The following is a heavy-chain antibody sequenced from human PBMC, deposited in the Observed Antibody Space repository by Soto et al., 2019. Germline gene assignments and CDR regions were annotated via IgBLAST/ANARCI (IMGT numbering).Heavy chain of an antibody. CDR2: ISYDGSNK. V-gene: IGHV3-30*18. D-gene: IGHD3-9*01. CDR3: AKDWENYDILTGYFDY. CDR1: GFTFSSYG. Sequence: GGSLRLSCAASGFTFSSYGMHWVRQAPGKGLEWVAVISYDGSNKYYADSVKGRFTISRDNSKNTLYLQMNSLRAEDTAVYYCAKDWENYDILTGYFDYWGQGTLVTVSS. J-gene: IGHJ4*02.